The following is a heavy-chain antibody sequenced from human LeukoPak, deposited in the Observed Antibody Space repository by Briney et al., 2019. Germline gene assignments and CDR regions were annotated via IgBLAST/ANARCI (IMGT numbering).Heavy chain of an antibody. J-gene: IGHJ4*02. D-gene: IGHD3-9*01. CDR2: IYYSGTT. CDR1: GVSVSGTNFC. CDR3: ARLTKGRFFDYFFDF. Sequence: SETLSLTCTVSGVSVSGTNFCWGWVRQPPGKGLQWIGNIYYSGTTSSNPPLNSRVSVSVDTSTNQFSLKMTSVTAADTAVYYCARLTKGRFFDYFFDFWGQGALVTVSS. V-gene: IGHV4-39*01.